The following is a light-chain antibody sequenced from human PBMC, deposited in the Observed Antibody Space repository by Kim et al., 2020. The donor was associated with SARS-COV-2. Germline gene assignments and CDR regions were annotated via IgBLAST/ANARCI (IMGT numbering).Light chain of an antibody. V-gene: IGLV2-14*03. CDR3: QSYDNNFWV. Sequence: QSALTQPASVSGSPGQSITISCTGTSSDVGGYNYVSWYQQHPGKAPKLMIYDVSNRPSGVSNRFSGSKSGNTASLTISGLKTEDEADYYCQSYDNNFWVFGGGTQLTVL. J-gene: IGLJ3*02. CDR2: DVS. CDR1: SSDVGGYNY.